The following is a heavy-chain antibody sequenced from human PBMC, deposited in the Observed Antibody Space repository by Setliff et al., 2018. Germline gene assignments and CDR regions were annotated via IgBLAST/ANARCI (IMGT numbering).Heavy chain of an antibody. Sequence: PSETLSLRLSCAASGFTFSSSSMTWIRQPAGKGLEWIGYIHISGSTNYNPSLKSRVTISVDTSKNQFSLKLSSVTAADTAVYYCARGAGWWDLWGQGTLVTVSS. J-gene: IGHJ5*02. V-gene: IGHV4-4*08. CDR3: ARGAGWWDL. CDR2: IHISGST. CDR1: GFTFSSSS.